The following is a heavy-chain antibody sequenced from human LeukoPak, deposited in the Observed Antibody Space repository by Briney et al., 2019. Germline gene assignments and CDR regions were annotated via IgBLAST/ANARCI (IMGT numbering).Heavy chain of an antibody. Sequence: ASVKVSCKASGYTFTSYGISWVRQAPGQGLEWMGWISAYNGNTNYAQKLQGRVTMTTDTSTSTAYMELRSLRSDDTAVYHCARGGGGDILTGYYYFDYWGQGTLVTVSS. V-gene: IGHV1-18*01. J-gene: IGHJ4*02. CDR1: GYTFTSYG. CDR2: ISAYNGNT. D-gene: IGHD3-9*01. CDR3: ARGGGGDILTGYYYFDY.